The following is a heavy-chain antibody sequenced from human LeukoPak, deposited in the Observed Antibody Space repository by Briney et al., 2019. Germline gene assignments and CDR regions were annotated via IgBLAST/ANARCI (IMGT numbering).Heavy chain of an antibody. CDR3: ARGSYYDTSGYVNWYFDL. Sequence: GGSLRLSCAAPGFTFSNYWMTWVRQAPGKGLEWVASIMQGGSEKYYVDSVKGRFTISRDNALNSLYLQMNSLRAEDTGVYYCARGSYYDTSGYVNWYFDLWGRGTLVTVSS. CDR1: GFTFSNYW. CDR2: IMQGGSEK. J-gene: IGHJ2*01. D-gene: IGHD3-22*01. V-gene: IGHV3-7*01.